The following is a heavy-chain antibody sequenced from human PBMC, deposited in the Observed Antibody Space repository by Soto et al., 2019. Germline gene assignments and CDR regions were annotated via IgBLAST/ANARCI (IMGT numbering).Heavy chain of an antibody. D-gene: IGHD3-22*01. CDR3: ARLTYYYDSSGYPRPYYYGMDV. CDR1: GGSIISYY. Sequence: ETLDLTCTVPGGSIISYYWSWIRQPPGKGLERIGYIYYSGSTNYNPSLKSRVTISVDTSKNQFSLKLSSVTAADTAVYYCARLTYYYDSSGYPRPYYYGMDVWGQGTTVTVSS. CDR2: IYYSGST. V-gene: IGHV4-59*01. J-gene: IGHJ6*02.